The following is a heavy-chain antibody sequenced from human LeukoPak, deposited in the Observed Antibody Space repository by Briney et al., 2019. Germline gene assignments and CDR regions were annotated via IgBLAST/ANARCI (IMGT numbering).Heavy chain of an antibody. CDR3: AREAGPDFWSGYYKGGNWFDP. CDR2: IYYSGST. V-gene: IGHV4-59*11. J-gene: IGHJ5*02. CDR1: GGPISSHY. Sequence: SETLSLTCTVSGGPISSHYWSWIREPPRKGLEWIGYIYYSGSTNYNPSLKSRVTISVDTSKNQFSLKLSSVTAADTAVYYCAREAGPDFWSGYYKGGNWFDPWGQGTLVTVSS. D-gene: IGHD3-3*01.